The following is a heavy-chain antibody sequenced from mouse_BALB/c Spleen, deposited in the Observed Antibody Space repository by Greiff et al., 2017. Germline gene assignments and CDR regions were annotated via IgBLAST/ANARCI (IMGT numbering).Heavy chain of an antibody. CDR1: GFTFSSYN. Sequence: EVKLVESGGGLVKPGGSLKLSCAASGFTFSSYNMSWVRQTPEKRLEWVATISSGGSYTYYPDSVKGRFTISRDNAKNTLYLQMSSLKSEDTAMYYCTRDPGRAFDYWGQGTTLTVSS. V-gene: IGHV5-6-4*01. CDR2: ISSGGSYT. J-gene: IGHJ2*01. CDR3: TRDPGRAFDY.